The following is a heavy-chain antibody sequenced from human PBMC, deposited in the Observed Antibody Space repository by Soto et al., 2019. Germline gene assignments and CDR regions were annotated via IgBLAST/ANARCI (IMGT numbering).Heavy chain of an antibody. CDR3: ARYTYYDFWSGSPLYYYYMDV. Sequence: SPTLSLTCTVSGGSISSYYWSWIRQPPGKGLEWIGYIYYSGSTNYNPSLKSRVTISVDTSKNQFSLKLSSVTAADTAVYYCARYTYYDFWSGSPLYYYYMDVWGKGTTVTVSS. D-gene: IGHD3-3*01. V-gene: IGHV4-59*01. CDR1: GGSISSYY. CDR2: IYYSGST. J-gene: IGHJ6*03.